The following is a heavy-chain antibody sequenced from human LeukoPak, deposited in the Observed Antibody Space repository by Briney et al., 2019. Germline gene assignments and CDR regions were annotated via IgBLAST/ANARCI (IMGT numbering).Heavy chain of an antibody. CDR2: IIPIFGTA. CDR1: GGTFSSYA. V-gene: IGHV1-69*13. J-gene: IGHJ6*04. CDR3: ARDQQQLGHYYYYGMDV. D-gene: IGHD6-13*01. Sequence: ASVKVSCKASGGTFSSYAISWVRQAPGQGLEWMGGIIPIFGTANYAQKFQGRVTITADESTSTAYMELSSLRSEDTAVYYCARDQQQLGHYYYYGMDVWGKGTTVTVSS.